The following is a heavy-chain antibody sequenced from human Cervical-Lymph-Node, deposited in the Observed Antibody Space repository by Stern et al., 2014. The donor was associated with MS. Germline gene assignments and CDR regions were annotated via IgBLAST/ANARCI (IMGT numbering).Heavy chain of an antibody. D-gene: IGHD3-16*02. CDR2: ISTYNDNT. Sequence: QLVQSGNEVKKPGASVKVSCKASGYTFTDYGISWVRQAPGQGLEWMGWISTYNDNTNYAQRLQGRVTLTTDTSTRTAYMELRSLRSDDTAVYYCAREGLRQLIRYYFYGMDVWGQGTTVTVSS. J-gene: IGHJ6*02. CDR3: AREGLRQLIRYYFYGMDV. V-gene: IGHV1-18*01. CDR1: GYTFTDYG.